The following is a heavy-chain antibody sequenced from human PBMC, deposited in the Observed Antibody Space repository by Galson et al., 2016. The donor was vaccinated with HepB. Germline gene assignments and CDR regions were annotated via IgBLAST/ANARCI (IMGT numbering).Heavy chain of an antibody. D-gene: IGHD5-24*01. J-gene: IGHJ6*02. CDR1: GYTFGSYP. CDR2: ITPNNGNT. CDR3: ARDKERWAQYNYYFGMDV. V-gene: IGHV1-46*01. Sequence: SVKVSCKASGYTFGSYPIHWVRQAPGQGLEWMGIITPNNGNTVYAQKFQGSVTMTSDTSTSTVYMEVSSLRSEHTAVYYCARDKERWAQYNYYFGMDVWGQGTTVTVSS.